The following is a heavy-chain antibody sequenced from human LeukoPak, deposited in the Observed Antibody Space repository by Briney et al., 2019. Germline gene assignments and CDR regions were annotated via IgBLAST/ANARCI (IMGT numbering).Heavy chain of an antibody. V-gene: IGHV3-7*05. D-gene: IGHD1-7*01. J-gene: IGHJ4*02. CDR3: AREMGWNYGDY. Sequence: GGSLRLSCAASGFTFSTYWMTWVRQAPGKGLELVANIKKDGSEKYYVDSVRGRFTISRDNAKNSLYLQMNSLRAEDTAVYYCAREMGWNYGDYWGQGTLVTVSS. CDR1: GFTFSTYW. CDR2: IKKDGSEK.